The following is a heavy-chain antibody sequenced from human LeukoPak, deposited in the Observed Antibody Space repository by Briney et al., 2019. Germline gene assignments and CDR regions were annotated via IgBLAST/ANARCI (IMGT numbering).Heavy chain of an antibody. V-gene: IGHV3-30*02. D-gene: IGHD6-25*01. Sequence: GGSLRLSCVASGVTLSSFGMHWVRQAPGKGLEWVAYIRHDGTNQYNADSVKGRLTISRDNSKNTLYLQMNSLRAEDTAVYYCVKERGSGWPENYFDYWGQGSLVTVSS. CDR3: VKERGSGWPENYFDY. CDR2: IRHDGTNQ. J-gene: IGHJ4*02. CDR1: GVTLSSFG.